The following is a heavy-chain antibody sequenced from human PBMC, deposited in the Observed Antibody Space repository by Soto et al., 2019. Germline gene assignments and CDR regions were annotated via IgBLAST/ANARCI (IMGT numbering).Heavy chain of an antibody. CDR3: ARRDSGGFYRFFDS. J-gene: IGHJ4*02. D-gene: IGHD2-15*01. CDR2: TGSGTVTG. CDR1: GGSLSTNP. V-gene: IGHV1-69*06. Sequence: QVQLVQSGPEVKKPGSSVKVSCKASGGSLSTNPISWVRQAPGQGLEWMGGTGSGTVTGNHAQKFQGRLTVTASKSTSTVYMELTTLSSEDTAVYYWARRDSGGFYRFFDSWGQGTLVTVSS.